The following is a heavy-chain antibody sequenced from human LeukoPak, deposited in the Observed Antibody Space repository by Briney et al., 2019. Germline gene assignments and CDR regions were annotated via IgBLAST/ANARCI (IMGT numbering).Heavy chain of an antibody. CDR3: AKWGDYDVLTGYYVSDY. CDR1: GFTFSNYA. D-gene: IGHD3-9*01. Sequence: GASLRLSCAASGFTFSNYAMGWVRQAPGKGLEWASAITGSGGNTYYADSVKGRFTISRDNSKNTVFLQMNSLRAEDTAVYYCAKWGDYDVLTGYYVSDYWGQGTLVTVSS. J-gene: IGHJ4*02. V-gene: IGHV3-23*01. CDR2: ITGSGGNT.